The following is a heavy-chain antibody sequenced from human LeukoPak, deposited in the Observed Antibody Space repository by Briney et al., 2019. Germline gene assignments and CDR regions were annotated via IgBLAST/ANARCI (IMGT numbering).Heavy chain of an antibody. Sequence: GGSLRLSCAASGFTFSSYSMNWLRQAPGKGLEWVSSISSSTSYIYYADSVKGRFTISKDNAKNSLYLQMNSLRAEDTAVYYCARAGGSTVSHSDYWGQGTLVTVSS. D-gene: IGHD4-17*01. CDR1: GFTFSSYS. CDR2: ISSSTSYI. CDR3: ARAGGSTVSHSDY. J-gene: IGHJ4*02. V-gene: IGHV3-21*01.